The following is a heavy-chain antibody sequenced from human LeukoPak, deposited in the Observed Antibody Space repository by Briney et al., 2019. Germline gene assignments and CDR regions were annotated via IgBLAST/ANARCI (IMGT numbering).Heavy chain of an antibody. V-gene: IGHV3-23*01. Sequence: PGGSLRLSCAASGFTFSSYAMSWVRQAPGKGLEWVSAISGGGGSTYYADSVKGRFTISRDNSKNTLYLQMNSLRAEDTAVYYCARRRSYYGDYDYWGQGTLVTVSS. CDR2: ISGGGGST. D-gene: IGHD4-17*01. CDR1: GFTFSSYA. CDR3: ARRRSYYGDYDY. J-gene: IGHJ4*02.